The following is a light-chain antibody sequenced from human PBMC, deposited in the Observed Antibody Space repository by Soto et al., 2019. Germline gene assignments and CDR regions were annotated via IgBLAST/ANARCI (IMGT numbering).Light chain of an antibody. CDR2: GAS. J-gene: IGKJ1*01. Sequence: EIVMTQSPATLFVSPGERATLSCRASQSVSGNLAWYQQKPGQAPRLLIYGASARATGIPARFSGSGSGTEFTLTISSLQSEDFAVYYCQQYHDWPRAFGQGTKVEI. CDR1: QSVSGN. CDR3: QQYHDWPRA. V-gene: IGKV3-15*01.